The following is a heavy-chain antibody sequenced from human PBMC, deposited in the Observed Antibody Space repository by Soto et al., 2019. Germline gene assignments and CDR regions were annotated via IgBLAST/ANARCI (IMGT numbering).Heavy chain of an antibody. V-gene: IGHV4-34*01. CDR1: GGSISNYY. J-gene: IGHJ4*02. CDR2: INHSGST. Sequence: SETLSVTCIVSGGSISNYYWSWIRQPPGKGLEWIGEINHSGSTNYNPSLKSRVTISVDTSKNQFSLKLSSLTAADTAVYYCARGNSSFDYWGQGTLVTVSS. CDR3: ARGNSSFDY. D-gene: IGHD6-6*01.